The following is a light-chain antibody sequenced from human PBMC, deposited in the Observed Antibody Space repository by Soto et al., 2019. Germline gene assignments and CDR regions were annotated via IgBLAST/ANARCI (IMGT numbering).Light chain of an antibody. CDR3: QKYHSAPPWT. J-gene: IGKJ1*01. CDR2: AAS. Sequence: DIQMTQSPSSLSASVGDRVTITCRESQGISHYVAWYQQKPGKVPKLLIYAASTLQSGVPSRFSGSGSGTQVTLTISSLQPEDVATDYCQKYHSAPPWTFGQGTKVEIK. CDR1: QGISHY. V-gene: IGKV1-27*01.